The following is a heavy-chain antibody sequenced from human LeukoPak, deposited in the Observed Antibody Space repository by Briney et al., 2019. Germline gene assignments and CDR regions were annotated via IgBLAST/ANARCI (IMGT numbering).Heavy chain of an antibody. CDR3: ARKYSSSWYSWFDP. Sequence: ASVKVSCRASGYTFTSYGISWERQAPGQGLEWMGWISTSNGNTNYAQKFQGRVTMTTDTSTSTAYMELRSLRSDDTAVYYCARKYSSSWYSWFDPWGQGTLVTVSS. J-gene: IGHJ5*02. V-gene: IGHV1-18*01. D-gene: IGHD6-13*01. CDR1: GYTFTSYG. CDR2: ISTSNGNT.